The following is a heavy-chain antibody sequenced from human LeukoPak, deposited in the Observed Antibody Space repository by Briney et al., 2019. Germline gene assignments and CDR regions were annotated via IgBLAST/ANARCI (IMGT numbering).Heavy chain of an antibody. CDR3: AREGVPYCSGGSCYPNWFDP. CDR2: ISSSSSYI. D-gene: IGHD2-15*01. V-gene: IGHV3-21*01. Sequence: GGSLRLSCAASGFTFSSYSMNWVRQAPGKGLEWVSSISSSSSYIYYADSVKGRFTISRDSAKNSLYLQMNSLRAEDTAVYYCAREGVPYCSGGSCYPNWFDPWGQGTLVTVSS. CDR1: GFTFSSYS. J-gene: IGHJ5*02.